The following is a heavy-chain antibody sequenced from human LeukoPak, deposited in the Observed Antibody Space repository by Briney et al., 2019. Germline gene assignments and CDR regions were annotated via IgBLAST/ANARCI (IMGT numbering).Heavy chain of an antibody. CDR3: AKPRDIDSWAFDV. J-gene: IGHJ3*01. Sequence: GGSLRLSCAASGFTFNNHDMHWVRQAPGKGLEWVGGISYDGRNKYYADSVKGRFTISRDNSKNTLNLQMNSLRTEDTAVYYCAKPRDIDSWAFDVWGQGTMVTVS. CDR2: ISYDGRNK. V-gene: IGHV3-30*18. CDR1: GFTFNNHD. D-gene: IGHD2-15*01.